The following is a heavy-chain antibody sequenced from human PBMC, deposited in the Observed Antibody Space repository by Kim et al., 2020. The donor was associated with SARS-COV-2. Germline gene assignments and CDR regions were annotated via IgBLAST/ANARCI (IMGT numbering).Heavy chain of an antibody. V-gene: IGHV3-23*01. CDR1: GFTFSSYA. D-gene: IGHD3-3*01. CDR2: ISGSGGST. CDR3: AKDGWAVGAADEIPFDY. Sequence: GGSLRLSCAASGFTFSSYAMSWVRQAPGKGLEWVSAISGSGGSTYYADSVKGRFTISRDNSKNTLYLQMNSLRAEDTAVYYCAKDGWAVGAADEIPFDYWGQGNLVTVSS. J-gene: IGHJ4*02.